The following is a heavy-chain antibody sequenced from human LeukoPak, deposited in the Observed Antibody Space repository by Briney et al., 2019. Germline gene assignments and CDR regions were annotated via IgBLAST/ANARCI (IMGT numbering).Heavy chain of an antibody. Sequence: GGSLRLSCAASAFTFSTYAMSWVRQAPGKGLDWVSAISDSGGSTYYADSVKGRFTISRDNSKNSLYLQMNSLRTEDTALYYCAKDMTPLWFGEGERSYYYYYGMDVWGQGTTVTVSS. CDR1: AFTFSTYA. V-gene: IGHV3-23*01. CDR2: ISDSGGST. D-gene: IGHD3-10*01. CDR3: AKDMTPLWFGEGERSYYYYYGMDV. J-gene: IGHJ6*02.